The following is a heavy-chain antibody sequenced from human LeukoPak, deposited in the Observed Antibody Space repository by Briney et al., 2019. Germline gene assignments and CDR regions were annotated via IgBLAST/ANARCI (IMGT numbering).Heavy chain of an antibody. V-gene: IGHV4-39*07. CDR3: ARFPREYDY. CDR1: GGSISSGGYY. Sequence: PSETLSLTCTVSGGSISSGGYYWSWIRQPPGKGLEWIGEINHSGSTNYNPSLKSRVTISVDTSKNQFSLKLSSVAAADTAVYYCARFPREYDYWGQGTLVTVSS. J-gene: IGHJ4*02. CDR2: INHSGST. D-gene: IGHD2/OR15-2a*01.